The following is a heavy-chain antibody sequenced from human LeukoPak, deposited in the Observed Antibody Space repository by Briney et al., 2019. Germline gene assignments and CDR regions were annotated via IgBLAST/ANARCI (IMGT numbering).Heavy chain of an antibody. D-gene: IGHD5-18*01. CDR3: ARSKIQLWLIHY. CDR2: ISYDGSNK. CDR1: GFTFSSYA. Sequence: PGGSLRLSCAASGFTFSSYAMHWVRQAPGKGLEWVAVISYDGSNKYYADSVKGRFTISRDNSKNTLYLQMNSLGAEDTAVYYCARSKIQLWLIHYWGQGTLVTVSS. J-gene: IGHJ4*02. V-gene: IGHV3-30*04.